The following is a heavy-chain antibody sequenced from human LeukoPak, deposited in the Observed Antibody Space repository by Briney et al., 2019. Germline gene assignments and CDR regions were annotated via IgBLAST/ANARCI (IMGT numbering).Heavy chain of an antibody. J-gene: IGHJ6*02. V-gene: IGHV1-18*01. CDR3: ARGPGYCGGDCSPLGMDV. CDR2: ISAYNGNT. CDR1: GYTFTSYG. D-gene: IGHD2-21*02. Sequence: GASVKVSCKASGYTFTSYGISWVRQAPGQGLEWMGWISAYNGNTNYAQKLQGRVTMTTDTSTSTAYMELRSLRSDDTAVYYCARGPGYCGGDCSPLGMDVWGQGTTVTVSS.